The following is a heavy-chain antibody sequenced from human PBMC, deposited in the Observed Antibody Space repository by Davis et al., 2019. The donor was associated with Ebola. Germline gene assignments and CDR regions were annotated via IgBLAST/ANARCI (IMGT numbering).Heavy chain of an antibody. CDR3: ARGGGDGGTEYFHH. V-gene: IGHV3-23*01. CDR1: GFVFRNYV. J-gene: IGHJ1*01. CDR2: LGTSADT. D-gene: IGHD4-23*01. Sequence: GESLKISCAASGFVFRNYVMSWVRQAPGKGLEWVSTLGTSADTYYADSVKGRFTISRDNSKNTLYLQMNGLRVEDTAVYYCARGGGDGGTEYFHHWGQGTLVTVSS.